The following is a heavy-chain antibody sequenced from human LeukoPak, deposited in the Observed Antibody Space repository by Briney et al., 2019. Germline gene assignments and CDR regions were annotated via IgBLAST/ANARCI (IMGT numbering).Heavy chain of an antibody. CDR3: RVAAANYYHYYGMDV. J-gene: IGHJ6*04. Sequence: GGSLRLSCSASGFTFSSYAVHWVRQAPGKGLEYVSAISSNGGATYYADSLKGRFIISRDNSKSTLYLQMSSLRVEDTAVYYCRVAAANYYHYYGMDVWGKGTTVTVSS. CDR2: ISSNGGAT. CDR1: GFTFSSYA. D-gene: IGHD6-13*01. V-gene: IGHV3-64D*06.